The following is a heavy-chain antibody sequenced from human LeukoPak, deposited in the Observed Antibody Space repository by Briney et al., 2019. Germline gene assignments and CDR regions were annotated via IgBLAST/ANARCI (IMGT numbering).Heavy chain of an antibody. D-gene: IGHD4-17*01. V-gene: IGHV1-2*06. J-gene: IGHJ4*02. CDR3: ARAHDYGDYVDY. CDR1: GYAFTGYY. Sequence: GASVKVSCKASGYAFTGYYIHWVRQAPGQGLEWMGRINPNSGGTNYAQKFQGRVTMTRDTSISTAYMELSRLTSDDTAVYYCARAHDYGDYVDYWGQGTLVTVSS. CDR2: INPNSGGT.